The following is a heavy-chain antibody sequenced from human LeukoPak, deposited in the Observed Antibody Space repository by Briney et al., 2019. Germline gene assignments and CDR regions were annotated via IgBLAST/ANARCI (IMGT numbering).Heavy chain of an antibody. D-gene: IGHD1-26*01. CDR3: ARGSEIVGASTGYWYFDL. V-gene: IGHV3-48*03. CDR1: GFIFSRYE. J-gene: IGHJ2*01. Sequence: PGGSLRLSCAATGFIFSRYEMNWLRQAPGKGLEWVSYISSSGSTIYYADSVKGRFTISRDNAKHSLYLQMNGLRAEDTAVYYCARGSEIVGASTGYWYFDLWGRGTLVTVSS. CDR2: ISSSGSTI.